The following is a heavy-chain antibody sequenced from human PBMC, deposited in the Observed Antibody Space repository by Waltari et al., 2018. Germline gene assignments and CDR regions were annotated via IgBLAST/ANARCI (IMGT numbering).Heavy chain of an antibody. D-gene: IGHD3-3*01. CDR1: GFTFNSFS. Sequence: EVQLVESGGGLVKPGGSLRLSCAASGFTFNSFSMTWVRQAPGKGLEWVSSISSSSSYIYYAASVKGRFTISRDNAENSLYLQMNSLRAENTAVYYCARDTYYNFWSGYDRPDLLYYYNGMDVWGQGTTFTVSS. V-gene: IGHV3-21*01. J-gene: IGHJ6*02. CDR2: ISSSSSYI. CDR3: ARDTYYNFWSGYDRPDLLYYYNGMDV.